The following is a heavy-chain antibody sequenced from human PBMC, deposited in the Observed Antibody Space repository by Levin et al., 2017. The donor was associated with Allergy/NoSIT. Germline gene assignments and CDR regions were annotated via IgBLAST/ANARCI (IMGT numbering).Heavy chain of an antibody. CDR3: ARWGGLSREGGFDY. CDR1: GYTFNTYW. J-gene: IGHJ4*03. V-gene: IGHV5-51*01. CDR2: IYPDDSDV. D-gene: IGHD3-10*01. Sequence: GGSLRLSCQASGYTFNTYWLAWVRQMPGKGLEWMSIIYPDDSDVRNNPSFQGQVIVSVDKAIKTAYLQWSSLTAADSARYYCARWGGLSREGGFDYWGQGTLVSVSS.